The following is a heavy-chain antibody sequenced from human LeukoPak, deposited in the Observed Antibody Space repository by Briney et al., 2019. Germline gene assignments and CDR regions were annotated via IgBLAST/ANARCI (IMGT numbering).Heavy chain of an antibody. CDR3: ARDRGFGYYGSGSYYDY. CDR2: IYYSGST. CDR1: GGSISSSSYY. V-gene: IGHV4-61*01. Sequence: SETLSLTCTVSGGSISSSSYYWGWIRQPPGKGLEWIGYIYYSGSTNYNPSLKSRVTISVDTSKNQFSLKLSSVTAADTAVYYCARDRGFGYYGSGSYYDYWGQGTLVTVSS. J-gene: IGHJ4*02. D-gene: IGHD3-10*01.